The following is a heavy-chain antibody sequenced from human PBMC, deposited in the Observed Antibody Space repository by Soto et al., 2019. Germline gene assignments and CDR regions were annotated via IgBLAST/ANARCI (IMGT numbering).Heavy chain of an antibody. CDR2: IYYSGST. Sequence: SETLSLTCTVSGGSISGSTYYWGWIRQPPGKGLEWIGNIYYSGSTYYNPSLKSRVTISVDTSKNQFSLKLSSVTAADTAVYYCARRAGVLGYGSGSYRATANFDYWGQGTLVNVSS. D-gene: IGHD3-10*01. V-gene: IGHV4-39*07. CDR1: GGSISGSTYY. CDR3: ARRAGVLGYGSGSYRATANFDY. J-gene: IGHJ4*02.